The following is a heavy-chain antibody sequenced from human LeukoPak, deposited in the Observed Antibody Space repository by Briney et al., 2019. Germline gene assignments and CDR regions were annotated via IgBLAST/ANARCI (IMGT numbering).Heavy chain of an antibody. D-gene: IGHD3-22*01. CDR2: IIPIFGTA. CDR1: GGTFSSYA. CDR3: ASGYDSSGYYYYFDY. Sequence: SVKVSCKASGGTFSSYAISWVRQAPGQGLEWMGGIIPIFGTANYAQKFQGRVTITADESTSTAYMELSSLRSEDTAVYYCASGYDSSGYYYYFDYWGQGTLVTVSS. V-gene: IGHV1-69*01. J-gene: IGHJ4*02.